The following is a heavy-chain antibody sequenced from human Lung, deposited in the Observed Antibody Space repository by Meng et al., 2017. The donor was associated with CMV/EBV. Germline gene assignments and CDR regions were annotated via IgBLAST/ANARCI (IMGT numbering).Heavy chain of an antibody. Sequence: TFSSYAISWVRQAPGQGLEWMGGIIPIFGTANYAQKFQGRVTITTDESTSTAYMGLSSLRSEDTAVYYCARGGGYCSSTSCYYFDYWGQGTLVTVSS. D-gene: IGHD2-2*03. CDR1: TFSSYA. J-gene: IGHJ4*02. CDR2: IIPIFGTA. V-gene: IGHV1-69*05. CDR3: ARGGGYCSSTSCYYFDY.